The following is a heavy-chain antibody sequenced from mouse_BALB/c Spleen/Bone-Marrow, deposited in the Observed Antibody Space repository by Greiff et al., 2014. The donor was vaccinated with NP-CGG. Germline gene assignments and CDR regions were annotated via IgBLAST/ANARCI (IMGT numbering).Heavy chain of an antibody. CDR3: ARKALYYAMDY. CDR2: LSYSGST. V-gene: IGHV3-2*02. Sequence: EVKLQQSGPGLVKPSQSLSLTCTVTGYSITSDYAWNWIRQFPGNKLEWMGYLSYSGSTSYNPSLKSRISITRDTSKNQFFLQLNSVTTEDTATYYCARKALYYAMDYWGQGTSVTVSS. CDR1: GYSITSDYA. J-gene: IGHJ4*01.